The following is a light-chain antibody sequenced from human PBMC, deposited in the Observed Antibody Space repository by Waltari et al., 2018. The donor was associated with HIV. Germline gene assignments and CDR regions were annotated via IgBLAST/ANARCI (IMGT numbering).Light chain of an antibody. CDR3: TSYISSAIPV. J-gene: IGLJ2*01. V-gene: IGLV2-14*01. Sequence: QSALTQPASVSGSPGQSITLSCPRTDPDHYDFSWYQHRPGEAPKVIIFEVVNRPSGVSNRFSGSRSGNTASLTISGLLAEDEADYFCTSYISSAIPVFGGGTKVTVL. CDR1: DPDHYD. CDR2: EVV.